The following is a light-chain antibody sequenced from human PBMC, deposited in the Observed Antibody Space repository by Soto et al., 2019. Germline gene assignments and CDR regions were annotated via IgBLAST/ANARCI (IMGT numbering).Light chain of an antibody. CDR2: EVS. CDR3: SSYAGSNIVV. V-gene: IGLV2-8*01. CDR1: SSDVGGYNF. Sequence: QSALTQPPSASGSPGQSVTISCTGTSSDVGGYNFVSWYQQHPGKAPKLMIYEVSERPSGVPXRFSGSKSGNTASLTVSGXXAEDEAXXXCSSYAGSNIVVFGGGTKVTVL. J-gene: IGLJ2*01.